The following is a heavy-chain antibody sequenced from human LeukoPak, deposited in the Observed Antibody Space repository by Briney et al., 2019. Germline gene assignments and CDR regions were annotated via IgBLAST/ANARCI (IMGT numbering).Heavy chain of an antibody. CDR1: GYTLTELS. V-gene: IGHV1-24*01. Sequence: GASVKVSCKVSGYTLTELSMHWVRQAPGKGLEWMGGFEPEDGETIYAQKFQGRVTMTEDTSTDTAYMELSSLRSEDTAVYYCATELGYCSSTSCPLGYWGQGTLVTVSS. D-gene: IGHD2-2*01. CDR3: ATELGYCSSTSCPLGY. CDR2: FEPEDGET. J-gene: IGHJ4*02.